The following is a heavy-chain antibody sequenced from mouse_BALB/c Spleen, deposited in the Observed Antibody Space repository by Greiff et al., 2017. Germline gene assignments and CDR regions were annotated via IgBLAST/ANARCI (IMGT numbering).Heavy chain of an antibody. CDR1: GYSITSGYY. J-gene: IGHJ2*01. D-gene: IGHD1-1*01. CDR3: ARLYGSSLDY. Sequence: EVKLMESGPGLVKPSQSLSLTCSVTGYSITSGYYWNWIRQFPGNKLEWMGYISYDGSNNYNPSLKNRISITRDTSKNQFFLKLNSVTTEDTATYYCARLYGSSLDYWGQGTTLTVSS. V-gene: IGHV3-6*02. CDR2: ISYDGSN.